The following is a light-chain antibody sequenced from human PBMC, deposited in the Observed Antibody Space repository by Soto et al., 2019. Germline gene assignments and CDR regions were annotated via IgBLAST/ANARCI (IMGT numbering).Light chain of an antibody. Sequence: DIQMTQSPSSLSASVGDRVTITCRASQAISNYLAWYQQKPGKVPKLLIYGASTLQSGVPPRISGSGSGTDFTLTISCLQPEDVATYYCQKYNSAPLTFGGGTKVEIK. CDR3: QKYNSAPLT. CDR1: QAISNY. J-gene: IGKJ4*01. CDR2: GAS. V-gene: IGKV1-27*01.